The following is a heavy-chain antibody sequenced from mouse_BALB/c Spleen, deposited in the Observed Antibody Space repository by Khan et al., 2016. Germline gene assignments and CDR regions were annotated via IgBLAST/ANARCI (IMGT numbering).Heavy chain of an antibody. D-gene: IGHD2-14*01. Sequence: QIQLVQSGAELVRPGTLVKVSCKASGYAFTNYLIEWVKQRPGQGLEWIGVINPGSGGTNYNEKFKGKATLTADKSSSTAYMQLSSLTSDDSAVYFGARGYDWYFDVWGAGTTVTVSS. CDR1: GYAFTNYL. J-gene: IGHJ1*01. V-gene: IGHV1-54*03. CDR2: INPGSGGT. CDR3: ARGYDWYFDV.